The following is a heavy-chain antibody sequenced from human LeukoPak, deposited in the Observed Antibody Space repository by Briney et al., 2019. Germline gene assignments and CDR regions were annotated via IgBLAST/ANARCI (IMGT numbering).Heavy chain of an antibody. V-gene: IGHV3-11*05. CDR2: ISNNNRYT. D-gene: IGHD6-19*01. CDR3: AKDQGGWGSYGMDV. J-gene: IGHJ6*02. CDR1: GFTFSGHY. Sequence: PGGSLRLSCATSGFTFSGHYMAWIRQAPGKGLEWISYISNNNRYTNYADSVKGRFTISRDNSKNTLHLQMNSLRAEDTAVYYCAKDQGGWGSYGMDVGGQGTTVTVSS.